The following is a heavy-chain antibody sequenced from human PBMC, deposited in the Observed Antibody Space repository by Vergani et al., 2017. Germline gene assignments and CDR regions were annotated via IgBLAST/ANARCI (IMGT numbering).Heavy chain of an antibody. D-gene: IGHD3-3*01. Sequence: EVQLVESGGGLVQPGRSLRLSCAASGFTFDDYAMHWVRQAPGKGLECVSGISWNSGSIGYAESVKGRFTISRDNAKNSLYLQMNSLRAEDTALYYCAKAHYDFWSGYPNLSPFDLWGRGTLVTVSS. V-gene: IGHV3-9*01. J-gene: IGHJ2*01. CDR3: AKAHYDFWSGYPNLSPFDL. CDR1: GFTFDDYA. CDR2: ISWNSGSI.